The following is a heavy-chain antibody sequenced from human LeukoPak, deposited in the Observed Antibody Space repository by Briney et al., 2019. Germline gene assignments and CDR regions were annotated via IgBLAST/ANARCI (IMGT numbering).Heavy chain of an antibody. Sequence: SETLSLTCDVSGDSMNSHYWSWIRQPPGKGPGCVGYIHSSGRTNQNPSLKSRVTLSVDTSKNQFSLTLNSVTAADTAIYSCAREFLMETTLFIGDWGQGTLVTVSS. J-gene: IGHJ4*02. D-gene: IGHD3-10*02. CDR1: GDSMNSHY. V-gene: IGHV4-59*11. CDR2: IHSSGRT. CDR3: AREFLMETTLFIGD.